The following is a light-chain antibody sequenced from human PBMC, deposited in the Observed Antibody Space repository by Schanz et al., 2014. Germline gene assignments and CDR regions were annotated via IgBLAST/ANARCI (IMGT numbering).Light chain of an antibody. J-gene: IGKJ2*01. Sequence: DIVLTQSPATLPVSPGERATLSCRASQSVGRKLAWYQQKPGQPPRLLIYGASTRATGIPARFSGSGSGTEFTLTISSLQSEDFAVYYCQQYNNWPYTFGQGTKLEIK. CDR2: GAS. V-gene: IGKV3-15*01. CDR3: QQYNNWPYT. CDR1: QSVGRK.